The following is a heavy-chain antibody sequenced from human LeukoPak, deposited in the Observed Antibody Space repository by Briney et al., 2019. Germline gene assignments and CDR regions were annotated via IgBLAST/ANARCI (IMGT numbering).Heavy chain of an antibody. V-gene: IGHV1-24*01. D-gene: IGHD2-8*01. CDR2: FDPEDGET. Sequence: ASVTVSCKVSGYTLTELSMHWVRQAPGKGREWMGGFDPEDGETIYAQKFQGRVTMTEDTSTDTAYMELSSLRSEDTAVYYCATSYCTNGVCRYFDYWGQGTLVTVSS. CDR1: GYTLTELS. J-gene: IGHJ4*02. CDR3: ATSYCTNGVCRYFDY.